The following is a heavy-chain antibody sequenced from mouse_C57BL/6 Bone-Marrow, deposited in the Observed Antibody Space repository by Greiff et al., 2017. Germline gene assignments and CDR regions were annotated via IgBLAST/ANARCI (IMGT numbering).Heavy chain of an antibody. CDR2: ISSGSRTI. CDR3: ARDCPWFAY. V-gene: IGHV5-17*01. Sequence: VKLQESGGGLVKPGGSLKLSCAASGFTFSDYGMHWVRQAPETGLEWVAYISSGSRTIYYADTVKGRFTISRDNAKNTLFLQMTSLRSEDTAMYYCARDCPWFAYWGQGTLVTVSA. CDR1: GFTFSDYG. J-gene: IGHJ3*01.